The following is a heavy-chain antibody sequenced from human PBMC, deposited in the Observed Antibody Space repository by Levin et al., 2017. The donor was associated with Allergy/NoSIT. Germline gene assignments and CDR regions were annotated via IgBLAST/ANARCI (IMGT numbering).Heavy chain of an antibody. J-gene: IGHJ4*02. CDR3: ARDPGYCSSTSCPTYYFDY. V-gene: IGHV3-30-3*01. Sequence: GGSLRLSCAASGFTFSSYAMHWVRQAPGKGLEWVAVISYDGSNKYYADSVKGRFTISRDNSKNTLYLQMNSLRAEDTAVYYCARDPGYCSSTSCPTYYFDYWGQGTLVTVSS. CDR2: ISYDGSNK. D-gene: IGHD2-2*01. CDR1: GFTFSSYA.